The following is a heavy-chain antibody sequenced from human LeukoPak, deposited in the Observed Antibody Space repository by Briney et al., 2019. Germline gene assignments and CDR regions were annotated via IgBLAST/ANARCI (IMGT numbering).Heavy chain of an antibody. V-gene: IGHV1-58*02. CDR2: IVVGSGNT. Sequence: ASVKVSCKASGFTFTSSAMQWKRQARGQRLEWIGWIVVGSGNTNYAQKFQERVTITRDMSTSTAYMELSSLRSEDTAVYYCAAGKWELDSFDYWRQGTLVTVSS. CDR1: GFTFTSSA. J-gene: IGHJ4*02. CDR3: AAGKWELDSFDY. D-gene: IGHD1-26*01.